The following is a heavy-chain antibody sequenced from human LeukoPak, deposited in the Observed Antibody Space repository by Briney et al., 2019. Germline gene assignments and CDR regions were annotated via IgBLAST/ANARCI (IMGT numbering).Heavy chain of an antibody. CDR2: IIPIFGTA. V-gene: IGHV1-69*05. J-gene: IGHJ5*02. CDR1: GGTISSYA. CDR3: ARAGSYYFVSWFDP. D-gene: IGHD1-26*01. Sequence: ASVKVSCKASGGTISSYAISWVRQAPGQGLEWMGGIIPIFGTANYAQKFQGRVTITTDESTSTAYMELSSLRSEDTAVYYCARAGSYYFVSWFDPWGQGTLVTVSS.